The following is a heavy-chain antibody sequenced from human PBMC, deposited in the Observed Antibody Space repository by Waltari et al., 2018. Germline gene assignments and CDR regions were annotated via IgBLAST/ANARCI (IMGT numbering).Heavy chain of an antibody. CDR3: ARIPVAGTSFDN. V-gene: IGHV4-39*01. J-gene: IGHJ4*02. D-gene: IGHD6-19*01. CDR1: GGSISSSSYY. CDR2: VYYSGNA. Sequence: QLQLQESGPGLVKPSETLSLTCTVSGGSISSSSYYWGWTREPPGKGLEWIGSVYYSGNADSNPSFKSRFTISVDTPNNRFSLKLSSVTAADTAVYYCARIPVAGTSFDNWGQGILVTVSS.